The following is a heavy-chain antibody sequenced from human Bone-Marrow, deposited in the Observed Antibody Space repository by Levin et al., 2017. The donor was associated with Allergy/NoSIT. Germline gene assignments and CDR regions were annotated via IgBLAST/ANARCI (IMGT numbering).Heavy chain of an antibody. CDR3: PSGKDGLDYYAMAV. D-gene: IGHD3-10*01. CDR1: GFSFSNFG. CDR2: IWHDGGNK. J-gene: IGHJ6*02. V-gene: IGHV3-33*01. Sequence: GESLKISCVASGFSFSNFGMHWVRQAPGKGLEWVALIWHDGGNKYYADSVKGRFTISRDNSKNTLYLQMNSLRAEDTAVYYCPSGKDGLDYYAMAVWGQGTTVTVSS.